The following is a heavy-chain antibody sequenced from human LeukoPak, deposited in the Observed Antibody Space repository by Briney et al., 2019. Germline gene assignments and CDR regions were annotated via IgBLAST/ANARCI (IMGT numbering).Heavy chain of an antibody. V-gene: IGHV1-2*04. CDR2: INPNSGGT. D-gene: IGHD3-9*01. Sequence: ASVKVCCKASGYTFTGYYMHWVRQAPGQGLEWMGWINPNSGGTYYAQKFQGWVTMTRDTSISTAYMELSRLRSDDTAVYYCARDRLRRNYHYDILTGPTHDDPGLDFDYWGQGTLVTVSS. J-gene: IGHJ4*02. CDR3: ARDRLRRNYHYDILTGPTHDDPGLDFDY. CDR1: GYTFTGYY.